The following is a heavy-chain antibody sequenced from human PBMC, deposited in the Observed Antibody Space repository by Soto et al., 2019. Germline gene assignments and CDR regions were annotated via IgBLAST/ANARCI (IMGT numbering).Heavy chain of an antibody. CDR2: TNGGGGGT. J-gene: IGHJ2*01. CDR3: AKGRGGQQATWYLDL. CDR1: GFTFSGYA. Sequence: EVQLLESGGGLVQPGGSLRLSCAASGFTFSGYAMSWVRQAPGKGLKWDSTVTNGGGGGTYYADSVRGRFTISRDNSKNTLYLQMNSLRAEDSAVYYCAKGRGGQQATWYLDLWGRGTLVTVSS. V-gene: IGHV3-23*01.